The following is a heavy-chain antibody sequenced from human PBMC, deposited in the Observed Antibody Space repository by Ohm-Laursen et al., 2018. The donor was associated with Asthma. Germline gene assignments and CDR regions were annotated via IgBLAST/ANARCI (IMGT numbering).Heavy chain of an antibody. CDR2: IKSKTDRWTI. Sequence: GSLRLSCAASGFTFSSYWMNWVRQAPGKGLEWVARIKSKTDRWTIDYAAPVKGRFTISRDDSKNTLYLQMNSLKTEDTAVYYCKATPRSYYDHIWGSSRPSGYCDLWGRGTLVTVSS. CDR1: GFTFSSYW. CDR3: KATPRSYYDHIWGSSRPSGYCDL. J-gene: IGHJ2*01. D-gene: IGHD3-16*02. V-gene: IGHV3-15*01.